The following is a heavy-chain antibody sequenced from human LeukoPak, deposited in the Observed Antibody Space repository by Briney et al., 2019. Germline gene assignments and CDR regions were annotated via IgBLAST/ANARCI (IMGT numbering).Heavy chain of an antibody. V-gene: IGHV1-2*02. D-gene: IGHD2-15*01. J-gene: IGHJ4*02. CDR1: GYTFTDYY. Sequence: ASVKVSCKASGYTFTDYYMYWVRQAPGQGLEWMGWIYPNSGDTNYAQKFQGRVTMTRDTSINTAYMELSGLRSDDTAVCYCARDGQSMMVEFDFWGQGTLVTVSS. CDR3: ARDGQSMMVEFDF. CDR2: IYPNSGDT.